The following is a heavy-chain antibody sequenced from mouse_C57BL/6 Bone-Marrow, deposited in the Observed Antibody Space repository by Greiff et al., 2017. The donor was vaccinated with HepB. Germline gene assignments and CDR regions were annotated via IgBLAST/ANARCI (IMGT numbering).Heavy chain of an antibody. CDR2: ISYDGSN. CDR1: GYSITSGYY. Sequence: EVKLLESGPGLVKPSQSLSLTCSVTGYSITSGYYWNWIRQFPGNKLEWMGYISYDGSNNYNPSLNNRISITRDTSKNQFFLKLNSVTTEDTATYYCARGGGNYEFAYWGQGTLVTVSA. D-gene: IGHD2-1*01. CDR3: ARGGGNYEFAY. V-gene: IGHV3-6*01. J-gene: IGHJ3*01.